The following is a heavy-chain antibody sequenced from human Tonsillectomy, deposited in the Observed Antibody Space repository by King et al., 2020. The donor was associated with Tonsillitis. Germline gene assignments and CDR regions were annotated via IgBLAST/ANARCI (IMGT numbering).Heavy chain of an antibody. Sequence: QLVQSGGALVQPGRSLRLSCAASGFTFDDYAMHWVRQAPGKGLEWVSGISWNSGGIAYADSVKGRFTISRDNAKNSLYLHMNSLRAEDTALYYCAKERYSSGWYYYYFSMDVWGQGTTVTVSS. J-gene: IGHJ6*02. CDR1: GFTFDDYA. CDR3: AKERYSSGWYYYYFSMDV. CDR2: ISWNSGGI. D-gene: IGHD6-19*01. V-gene: IGHV3-9*01.